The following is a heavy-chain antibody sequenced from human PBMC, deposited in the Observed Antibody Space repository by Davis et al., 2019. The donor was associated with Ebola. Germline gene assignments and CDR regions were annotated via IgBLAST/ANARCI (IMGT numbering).Heavy chain of an antibody. CDR3: ARHGDYGDYVPHDWFDP. CDR1: GYSFTSYW. D-gene: IGHD4-17*01. CDR2: IYPGDSDT. J-gene: IGHJ5*02. V-gene: IGHV5-51*01. Sequence: PGGSLRLSCKGSGYSFTSYWIGWVRQLPGKGLEWMGIIYPGDSDTRYSPSFQGQVTISADKSISTAYLQWSSLKASDTAMYYCARHGDYGDYVPHDWFDPWGQGTLVTVSS.